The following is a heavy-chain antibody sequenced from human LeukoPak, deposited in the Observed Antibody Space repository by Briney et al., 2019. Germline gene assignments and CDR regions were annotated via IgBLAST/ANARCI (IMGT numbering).Heavy chain of an antibody. V-gene: IGHV3-30*18. CDR2: ISFDGSYK. J-gene: IGHJ1*01. Sequence: GGSLRLSCAASGFSFSDFWMNWVRQPPGKGLEWVAVISFDGSYKYYADSVKGRFTISRDNSKNTLYLQMNSLRTEDTAVFYCAKYNYDGSGYSALGYWGQGTLVTVSS. D-gene: IGHD3-22*01. CDR1: GFSFSDFW. CDR3: AKYNYDGSGYSALGY.